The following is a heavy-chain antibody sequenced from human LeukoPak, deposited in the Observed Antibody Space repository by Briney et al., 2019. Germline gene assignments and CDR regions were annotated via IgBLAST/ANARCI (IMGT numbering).Heavy chain of an antibody. Sequence: PGGSLRLSCAASGFTVSSNYMSWVRQAPGKGLEWVSVIYSGGSTYYADSVKGRFTISRDNSKNTLYLQMNSLRAEDTAVYYCVRLTLDTVYSYYYYMDVWGKGTTVTVSS. J-gene: IGHJ6*03. CDR1: GFTVSSNY. D-gene: IGHD2-2*02. V-gene: IGHV3-53*01. CDR2: IYSGGST. CDR3: VRLTLDTVYSYYYYMDV.